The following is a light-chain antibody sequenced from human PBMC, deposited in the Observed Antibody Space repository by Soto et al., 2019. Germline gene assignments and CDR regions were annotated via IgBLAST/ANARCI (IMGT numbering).Light chain of an antibody. J-gene: IGKJ1*01. V-gene: IGKV1-39*01. CDR2: GAS. CDR1: QSINSY. CDR3: QQSYNIPPT. Sequence: DFQMTQSPSSLSASVGDRVTITCRPSQSINSYLNWYQQKPGKAPKLLISGASSLQSGVPSRFSGGGSGTDFTLTISSLQPEDIATYYCQQSYNIPPTFGQGTKVEIK.